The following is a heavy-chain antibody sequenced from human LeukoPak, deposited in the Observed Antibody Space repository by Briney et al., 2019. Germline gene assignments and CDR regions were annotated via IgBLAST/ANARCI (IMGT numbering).Heavy chain of an antibody. Sequence: SETLSLTCTVSGGSISSYYWSWIRQPPGKGLEWIGYIYYSGSTNYNPSLKSRVTISVDTSKNQFSLKLSSVTAADTAMYYCAGTKTGYSYGYRSDYWGQGTLVTVSS. CDR3: AGTKTGYSYGYRSDY. V-gene: IGHV4-59*01. CDR1: GGSISSYY. J-gene: IGHJ4*02. CDR2: IYYSGST. D-gene: IGHD5-18*01.